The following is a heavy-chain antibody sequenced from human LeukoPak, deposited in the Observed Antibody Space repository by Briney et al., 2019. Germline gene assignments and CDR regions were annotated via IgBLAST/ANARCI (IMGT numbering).Heavy chain of an antibody. V-gene: IGHV4-61*01. J-gene: IGHJ4*02. CDR1: GDSVRTSNYY. CDR2: IHYSGNT. Sequence: SETLSLTCTVSGDSVRTSNYYWSWIRQPPGKGLEWIGYIHYSGNTNYNTSLKSRVTISVDTSKSQFSLKLSSVTAADTAVYYCARDLGGWNGDWGQGTLVTVSS. D-gene: IGHD1-1*01. CDR3: ARDLGGWNGD.